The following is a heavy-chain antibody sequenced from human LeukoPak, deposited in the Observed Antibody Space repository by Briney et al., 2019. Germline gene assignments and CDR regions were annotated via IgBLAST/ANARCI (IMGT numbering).Heavy chain of an antibody. CDR1: GASINSYY. D-gene: IGHD3-9*01. J-gene: IGHJ3*02. V-gene: IGHV4-59*08. CDR3: ARLDYDILTGYKDAFDI. Sequence: SETLSLTCTVSGASINSYYWSWIRQPPGKGLEWIGYIYYSGSTNYNPSLKSRVTISVETSKNQFSLKLSSVTAADTAVYYCARLDYDILTGYKDAFDIWGQGTMVTVSS. CDR2: IYYSGST.